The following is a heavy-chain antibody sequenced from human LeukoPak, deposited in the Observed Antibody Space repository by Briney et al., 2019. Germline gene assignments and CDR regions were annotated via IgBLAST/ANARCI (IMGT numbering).Heavy chain of an antibody. V-gene: IGHV3-7*01. CDR1: GFTFSTYW. Sequence: PGGSLRLSCSTSGFTFSTYWMSWVRQTPEKGLEWVANIKGDGSVINYAESVNGRFTISRDNAKNSLSLQMNSLTDDDTGLYYCAREGLPYSIDYWGQGTLVTVSS. CDR3: AREGLPYSIDY. D-gene: IGHD4-11*01. CDR2: IKGDGSVI. J-gene: IGHJ4*02.